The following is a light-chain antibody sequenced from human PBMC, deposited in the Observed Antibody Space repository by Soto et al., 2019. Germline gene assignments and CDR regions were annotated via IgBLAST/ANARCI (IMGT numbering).Light chain of an antibody. J-gene: IGKJ4*01. Sequence: EIVLTQSPITLSLSPGQEATLSCRASHSVTTRYLAWYQQKPGPAPSLLNVDTCRRETCIPDMFSGTGSGTDLTLTISSADAEDFEVYSCQQRSARPGGTFGGGTKV. CDR3: QQRSARPGGT. CDR1: HSVTTRY. V-gene: IGKV3D-20*02. CDR2: DTC.